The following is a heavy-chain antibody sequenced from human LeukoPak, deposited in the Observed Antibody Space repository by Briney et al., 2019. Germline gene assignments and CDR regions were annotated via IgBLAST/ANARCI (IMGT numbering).Heavy chain of an antibody. CDR3: AKVRSGSANWALRIFDN. J-gene: IGHJ4*02. Sequence: GGSLRLSCAASGFTFTSYWMAWVRQAPGKGLEWLANIKRDGSEKYYVDSVKGRFTNSRDNSNNTLYVQMNSLRAEDTAVYYCAKVRSGSANWALRIFDNWGQGTLVTVSS. CDR1: GFTFTSYW. V-gene: IGHV3-7*03. CDR2: IKRDGSEK. D-gene: IGHD1-1*01.